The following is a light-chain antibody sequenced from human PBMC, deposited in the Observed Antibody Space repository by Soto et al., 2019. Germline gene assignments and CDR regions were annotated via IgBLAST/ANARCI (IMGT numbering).Light chain of an antibody. CDR3: QQYGNSPIT. CDR2: DAS. Sequence: EIVLTQSPATLSVSPVESATLSCMASQSVSSHVVWYQQKPALAPRLLIYDASSRATGIPDRFSGSGSGTDFTLTISRLEPEDFAVYYCQQYGNSPITFGQGTRLEI. CDR1: QSVSSH. V-gene: IGKV3D-20*01. J-gene: IGKJ5*01.